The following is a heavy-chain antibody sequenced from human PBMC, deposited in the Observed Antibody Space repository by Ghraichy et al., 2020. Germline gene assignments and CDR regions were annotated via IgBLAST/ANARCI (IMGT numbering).Heavy chain of an antibody. CDR1: GDSISSGPYS. Sequence: SETLSLTCTVSGDSISSGPYSWSWIRQPPGKGLEGIGYMYLSGSTYYNLSLKSRVTISIDRSKHQFSLKMSYVTAADPAVYYCARGGFFSYAFDVWGQGTMVTVPS. V-gene: IGHV4-30-2*01. J-gene: IGHJ3*01. D-gene: IGHD2/OR15-2a*01. CDR2: MYLSGST. CDR3: ARGGFFSYAFDV.